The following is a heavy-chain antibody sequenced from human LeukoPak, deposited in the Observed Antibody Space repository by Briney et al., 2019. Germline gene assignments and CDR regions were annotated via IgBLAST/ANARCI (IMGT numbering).Heavy chain of an antibody. D-gene: IGHD6-13*01. CDR3: AKANGAAAGTGFDY. Sequence: GGSLRLSCAASGFTFSSYAMSWVRQAPGKGLEWVSAISGSGGSTYYADSVKGRFTISRDNSRSTLYLQMNSLRAEDTAVYYCAKANGAAAGTGFDYWGQGTLVTVSS. J-gene: IGHJ4*02. CDR2: ISGSGGST. CDR1: GFTFSSYA. V-gene: IGHV3-23*01.